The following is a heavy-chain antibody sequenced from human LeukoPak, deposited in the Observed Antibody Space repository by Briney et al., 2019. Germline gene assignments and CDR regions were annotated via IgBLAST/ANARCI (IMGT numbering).Heavy chain of an antibody. D-gene: IGHD3-16*01. Sequence: PGGSQRLSCAASGFTFSDHYMSWFRQAPGKGLEWVSYISNSGSLKYYADSVRGRFTISRDNAKNSLYLQMDSLRAEETAVYYCARNGGSIWGQGTLVTVSS. CDR1: GFTFSDHY. CDR3: ARNGGSI. V-gene: IGHV3-11*01. J-gene: IGHJ4*02. CDR2: ISNSGSLK.